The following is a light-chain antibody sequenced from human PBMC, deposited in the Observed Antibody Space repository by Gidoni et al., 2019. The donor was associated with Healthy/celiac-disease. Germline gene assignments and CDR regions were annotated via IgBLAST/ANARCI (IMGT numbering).Light chain of an antibody. CDR2: DAS. Sequence: EIVLTQSPPTLSLSPGERATLPCRASQSVSSYLAWYQQKPGQAPRLLIYDASNRATGIPARFSGSGSGTDFTLTISSLEPEDFAVYYCQQRSNWPPITFXQXTRLEIK. CDR1: QSVSSY. J-gene: IGKJ5*01. V-gene: IGKV3-11*01. CDR3: QQRSNWPPIT.